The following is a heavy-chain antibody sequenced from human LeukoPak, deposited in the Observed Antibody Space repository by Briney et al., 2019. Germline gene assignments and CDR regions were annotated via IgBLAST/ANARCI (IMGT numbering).Heavy chain of an antibody. CDR1: GFTFGTYT. Sequence: GGSLRLSCAASGFTFGTYTMNWVRQAPGKGLEWVSAISGSGVSTSYADSVKGRFTISRDNSKNTLYLHMNSLRAEDTAIYSCAKDPANQLLYPAHFSHWGQGTLVTVSS. J-gene: IGHJ1*01. V-gene: IGHV3-23*01. CDR2: ISGSGVST. CDR3: AKDPANQLLYPAHFSH. D-gene: IGHD2-2*01.